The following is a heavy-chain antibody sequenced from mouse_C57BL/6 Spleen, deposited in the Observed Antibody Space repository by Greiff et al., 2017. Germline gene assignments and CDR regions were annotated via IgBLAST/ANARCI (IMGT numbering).Heavy chain of an antibody. Sequence: EVMLVESGGGLVKPGGSLKLSCAASGFTFSSYAMSWVRQTPEKRLEWVATISDGGSYTYYQDNVKGRFTISRDNAKNNLYLQMSHLKSEDTAMYYCARDRDGNYAAYWGQGTLVTVSA. CDR3: ARDRDGNYAAY. CDR2: ISDGGSYT. CDR1: GFTFSSYA. D-gene: IGHD2-1*01. J-gene: IGHJ3*01. V-gene: IGHV5-4*01.